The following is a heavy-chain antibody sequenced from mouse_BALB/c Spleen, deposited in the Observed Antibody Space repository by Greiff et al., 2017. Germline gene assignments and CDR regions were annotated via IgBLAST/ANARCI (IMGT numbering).Heavy chain of an antibody. D-gene: IGHD2-4*01. CDR3: ASTTIITTRYYAMDY. V-gene: IGHV5-6-3*01. CDR2: INSNGGST. J-gene: IGHJ4*01. Sequence: DVMLVESGGGLVQPGGSLKLSCAASGFTFSSYGMSWVRQTPDKRLELVATINSNGGSTYYPDSVKGRFTISRDNAKNTLYLQMSSLKSEDTAMYYCASTTIITTRYYAMDYWGQGTSVTVSS. CDR1: GFTFSSYG.